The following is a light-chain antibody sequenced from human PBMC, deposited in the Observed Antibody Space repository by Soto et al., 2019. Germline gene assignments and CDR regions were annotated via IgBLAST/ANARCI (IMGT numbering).Light chain of an antibody. J-gene: IGLJ1*01. CDR3: SAYTVSRTYV. CDR1: SSDVGAYNF. Sequence: ALTQPASVSGSPGQSITISCTGTSSDVGAYNFVSWHQQHPGKAPKLMIYNVYDRPSGISYRFSGSKSGNTASLTISGLQGEDEADYYCSAYTVSRTYVFGPGTKVTVL. CDR2: NVY. V-gene: IGLV2-14*03.